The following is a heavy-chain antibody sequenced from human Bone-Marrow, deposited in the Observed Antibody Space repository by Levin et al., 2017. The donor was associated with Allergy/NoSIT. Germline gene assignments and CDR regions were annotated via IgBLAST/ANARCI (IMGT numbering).Heavy chain of an antibody. D-gene: IGHD6-13*01. CDR2: ISYDGSNK. CDR1: GFTFSSYA. CDR3: ARGIAAAGTMPIDY. V-gene: IGHV3-30-3*01. J-gene: IGHJ4*02. Sequence: PGGSLRLSCAASGFTFSSYAMHWVRQAPGKGLEWVAVISYDGSNKYYADSVKGRFTISRDNSKNTLYLQMNSLRAEDTAVYYCARGIAAAGTMPIDYWGQGTLVTVSS.